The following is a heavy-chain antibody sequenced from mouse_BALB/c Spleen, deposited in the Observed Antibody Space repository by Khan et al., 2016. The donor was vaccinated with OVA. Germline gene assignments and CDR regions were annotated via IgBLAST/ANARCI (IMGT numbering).Heavy chain of an antibody. V-gene: IGHV1-7*01. CDR3: TRDRIDY. CDR2: INPTSGYT. CDR1: GYTFTTYW. J-gene: IGHJ2*01. Sequence: LQESGAELAKPGASVKMSCKASGYTFTTYWMHWVKQRPGQGLEWIGYINPTSGYTDYNEKFKDRATLSAEKSSSTAYMQLSSLTSEDSAVDYCTRDRIDYWGQGTTLTVSS.